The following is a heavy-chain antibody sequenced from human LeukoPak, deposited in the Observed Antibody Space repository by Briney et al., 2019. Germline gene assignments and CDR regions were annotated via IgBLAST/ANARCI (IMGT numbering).Heavy chain of an antibody. CDR3: ARDMDTASITFDY. J-gene: IGHJ4*02. CDR2: ISSGGTP. Sequence: GGSLRLSCAASGFTVSTNYMRWVRQAPGRGLEWVSVISSGGTPYYADSVKGRFTISRDSSENTLYLQMHSLRAEDTAVYYCARDMDTASITFDYWGQGTLDTVSS. CDR1: GFTVSTNY. D-gene: IGHD5-18*01. V-gene: IGHV3-66*02.